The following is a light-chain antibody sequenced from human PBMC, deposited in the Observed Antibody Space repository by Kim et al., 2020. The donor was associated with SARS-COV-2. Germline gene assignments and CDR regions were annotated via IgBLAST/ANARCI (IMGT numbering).Light chain of an antibody. CDR3: QQYGSSPYT. J-gene: IGKJ2*01. Sequence: LSRGESDTLPCRDSQSVSRLYLAVYQQKPAQAPTLLIYGTSSRATGIPDRLSGSGSGTDFTLTISRLESEDFAVYYCQQYGSSPYTFGRGNKLEI. CDR2: GTS. V-gene: IGKV3-20*01. CDR1: QSVSRLY.